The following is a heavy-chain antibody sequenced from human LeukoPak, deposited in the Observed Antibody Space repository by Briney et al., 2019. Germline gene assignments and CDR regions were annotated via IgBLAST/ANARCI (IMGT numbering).Heavy chain of an antibody. CDR2: ISTTVGNT. CDR1: GFTFSTSA. V-gene: IGHV3-23*01. D-gene: IGHD3-10*01. CDR3: TKRAEFGGFDP. Sequence: GGSLRLSCAASGFTFSTSAMSWVRQAPGKGLEWVSAISTTVGNTYYADSVKGRFTISRDNSNHTLYLQMTSLTAEDTAVYYCTKRAEFGGFDPWGQGTLVTVSS. J-gene: IGHJ5*02.